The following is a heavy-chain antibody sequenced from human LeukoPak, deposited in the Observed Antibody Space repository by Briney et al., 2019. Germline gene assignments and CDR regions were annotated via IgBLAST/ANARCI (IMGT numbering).Heavy chain of an antibody. Sequence: ASAKVSCKASGGTFSIYAISWVRQAPGQGLEWMGGIIPIFGTANYAQKFQGRVTITADESTSTAYMELSSLRSEDTAVYYCARGCDITIFGVVIMRPVNWFDPWGQGTLVTVSS. D-gene: IGHD3-3*01. CDR2: IIPIFGTA. CDR3: ARGCDITIFGVVIMRPVNWFDP. J-gene: IGHJ5*02. CDR1: GGTFSIYA. V-gene: IGHV1-69*13.